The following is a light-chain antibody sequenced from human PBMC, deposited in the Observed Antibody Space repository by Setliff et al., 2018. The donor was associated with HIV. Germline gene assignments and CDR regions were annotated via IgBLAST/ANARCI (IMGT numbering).Light chain of an antibody. CDR3: QSYDSNNHVV. CDR2: EDN. CDR1: SGSIASNY. J-gene: IGLJ2*01. V-gene: IGLV6-57*01. Sequence: NFMLTQPHSVSESPGKTVTISCTCSSGSIASNYVQWYQQRPGSSPTTVIYEDNQRPSGVPDRLSGSIDSSSNSASLTISGLKTEDEADYYCQSYDSNNHVVFGGGTKVTVL.